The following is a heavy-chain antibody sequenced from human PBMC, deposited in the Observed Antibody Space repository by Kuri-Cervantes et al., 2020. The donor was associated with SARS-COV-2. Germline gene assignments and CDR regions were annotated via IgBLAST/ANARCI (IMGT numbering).Heavy chain of an antibody. CDR1: GGSISSSSYY. CDR3: ARVWGPLTGFFDY. CDR2: IYYSGST. V-gene: IGHV4-39*07. J-gene: IGHJ4*02. Sequence: SETLSLTCTVSGGSISSSSYYWCWIRQPPGKGLEWIGSIYYSGSTYYNPSLKSRVTISVDTSKNQFSLKLSSVTAADTAVYYCARVWGPLTGFFDYWGQGTLVTVSS. D-gene: IGHD3-16*01.